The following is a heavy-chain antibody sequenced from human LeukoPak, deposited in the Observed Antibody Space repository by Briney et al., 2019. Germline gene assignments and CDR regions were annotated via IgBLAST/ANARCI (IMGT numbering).Heavy chain of an antibody. CDR3: AKDWGQVYYDSSGHSS. CDR2: IRYDGSNK. D-gene: IGHD3-22*01. V-gene: IGHV3-30*02. CDR1: GFTFSSYG. J-gene: IGHJ5*02. Sequence: QPGGSLRLSCAASGFTFSSYGMHWVRQAPGKGLEWVAFIRYDGSNKYYADSVKGRFTISRDNSKNTLYLQMNSLRAEDTAVYYCAKDWGQVYYDSSGHSSWGQGTLVTVSS.